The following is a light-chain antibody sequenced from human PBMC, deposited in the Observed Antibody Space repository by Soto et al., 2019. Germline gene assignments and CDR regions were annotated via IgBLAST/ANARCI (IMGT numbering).Light chain of an antibody. CDR2: GAS. Sequence: EIVMTQSPVTLSVSPGERATLSCRASQSVTTNLAWYQHKPGQAPRLIIYGASTRATGIPARFSGSGSGTEFTLTISSLQSEDFGVYYCQQYNNWPPLTFGGGTKVEIK. CDR1: QSVTTN. CDR3: QQYNNWPPLT. J-gene: IGKJ4*01. V-gene: IGKV3-15*01.